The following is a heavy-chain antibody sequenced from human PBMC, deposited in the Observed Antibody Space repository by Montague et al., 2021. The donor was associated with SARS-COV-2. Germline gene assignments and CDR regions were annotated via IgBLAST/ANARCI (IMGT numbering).Heavy chain of an antibody. CDR3: ARITVITPSYFDA. D-gene: IGHD4-23*01. V-gene: IGHV4-61*02. Sequence: TLSLTCSVSGDSIDNSRYYWSWIRQPAGQGLEWIGRVYWNGSTNYNPALKSRVSIVLDTSKNHFSLSLRSVTAADTAVYYCARITVITPSYFDAWGQGTLVTVAS. CDR1: GDSIDNSRYY. J-gene: IGHJ4*02. CDR2: VYWNGST.